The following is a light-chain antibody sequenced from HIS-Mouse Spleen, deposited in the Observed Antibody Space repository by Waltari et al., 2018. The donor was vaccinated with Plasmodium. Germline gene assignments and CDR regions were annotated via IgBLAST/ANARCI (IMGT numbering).Light chain of an antibody. J-gene: IGKJ2*01. Sequence: AIRMTQSPSSFSASTGARVTITFRASQVISSYLAWYQQKPGKAPKLLIYAASTLQSGVPSRFSGSGSGTDFTLTISCPQSEDFATYYCQQYYSYPYTFGQGTKLEIK. CDR3: QQYYSYPYT. CDR2: AAS. V-gene: IGKV1-8*01. CDR1: QVISSY.